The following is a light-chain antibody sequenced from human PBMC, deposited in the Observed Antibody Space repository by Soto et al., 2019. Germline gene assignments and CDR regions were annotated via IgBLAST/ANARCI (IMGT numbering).Light chain of an antibody. V-gene: IGKV3-20*01. CDR1: QNVNNNY. J-gene: IGKJ4*01. CDR2: GAS. CDR3: QQYGSAPLT. Sequence: EIVLTQSPGTLSLSPGERATLSCRASQNVNNNYLAWYQQKPGQAPRLLIYGASRRATDIPDRFSGSGSGKDFTLTISRLEPEDSAVYYCQQYGSAPLTFGGGTKVEIK.